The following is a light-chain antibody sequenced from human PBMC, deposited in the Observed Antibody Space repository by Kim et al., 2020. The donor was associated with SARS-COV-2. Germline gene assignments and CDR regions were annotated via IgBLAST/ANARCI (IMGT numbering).Light chain of an antibody. V-gene: IGLV1-47*01. CDR3: AAWDDRLNLV. CDR2: KNN. Sequence: QPVLTQPPSASGTPGQRVTISCSGANSNIGVNYAYWYQQLPGTAPKLLIYKNNQRPSGVTDRFSGSKSGTSASLAISGLRSEDEAEYFCAAWDDRLNLVFGGGTQLTVL. CDR1: NSNIGVNY. J-gene: IGLJ2*01.